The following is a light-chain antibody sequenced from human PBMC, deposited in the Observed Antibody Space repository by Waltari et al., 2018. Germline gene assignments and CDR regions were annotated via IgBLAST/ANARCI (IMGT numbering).Light chain of an antibody. CDR3: QQYGSSPRT. J-gene: IGKJ1*01. CDR1: QSVSSSY. Sequence: EIVLTQSPGTLSLSPGDRATLSCRASQSVSSSYLAWYQQKTGQAPRLLIHGASSRATGIPDRCSGSGSGTDFTLTISRLEPEDFAVYYCQQYGSSPRTFGQGTKVEIK. V-gene: IGKV3-20*01. CDR2: GAS.